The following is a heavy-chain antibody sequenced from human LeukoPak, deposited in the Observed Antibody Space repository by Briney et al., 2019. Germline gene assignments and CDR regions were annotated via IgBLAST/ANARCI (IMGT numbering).Heavy chain of an antibody. CDR2: IKQDGSEK. Sequence: GGSLRLSCTAFGVTFSSYWMSWVRQAPGKGLEWVAFIKQDGSEKYYVDFVKGRFSISRDNAKNSLYLQMNSLGADDTAVYYCAGGTGMDVWSQGTTVTVSS. CDR3: AGGTGMDV. J-gene: IGHJ6*02. CDR1: GVTFSSYW. D-gene: IGHD1-1*01. V-gene: IGHV3-7*05.